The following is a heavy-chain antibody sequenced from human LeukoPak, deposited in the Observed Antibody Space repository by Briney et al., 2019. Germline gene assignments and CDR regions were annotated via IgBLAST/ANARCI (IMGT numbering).Heavy chain of an antibody. CDR2: IIPIFGTA. J-gene: IGHJ6*04. CDR1: GGTFSSYA. Sequence: ASVKVSCKASGGTFSSYAISWVRQAPGQGLEWMGGIIPIFGTANYAQKFQGRVTITADKSTSTAYMELSSLRSEDTAVYYCARDSTMVRGVIWDYYYGVDVWGKGTTVTVSS. CDR3: ARDSTMVRGVIWDYYYGVDV. V-gene: IGHV1-69*06. D-gene: IGHD3-10*01.